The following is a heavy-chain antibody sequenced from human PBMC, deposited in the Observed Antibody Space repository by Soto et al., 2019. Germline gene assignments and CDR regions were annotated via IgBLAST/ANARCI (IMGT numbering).Heavy chain of an antibody. D-gene: IGHD3-3*01. Sequence: PSETLSLTCTVSGGSISSYYWSWIRQPPGKGLEWIGYIYYSGSTNYNPSLKSRVTISVDTSKNQFSLKLSSVTAAGTAVYYCARQDDFWSGYLAYWGQGTLVTVSS. CDR2: IYYSGST. CDR3: ARQDDFWSGYLAY. J-gene: IGHJ4*02. CDR1: GGSISSYY. V-gene: IGHV4-59*08.